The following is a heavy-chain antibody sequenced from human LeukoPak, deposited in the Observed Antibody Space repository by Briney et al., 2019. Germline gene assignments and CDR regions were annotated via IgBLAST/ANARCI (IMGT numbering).Heavy chain of an antibody. CDR1: GGSFSSYY. D-gene: IGHD5-18*01. CDR2: IYYSGST. V-gene: IGHV4-59*01. Sequence: PSETLSLTCTLSGGSFSSYYWSWIRQPPGKGLEWVGYIYYSGSTNYNPSLKRRVSISGDTSKNPFSLRLSFFTAADTAVYYCAKGQKYRSGYTVTELGSGYFDSWGQGALVTVSS. CDR3: AKGQKYRSGYTVTELGSGYFDS. J-gene: IGHJ4*02.